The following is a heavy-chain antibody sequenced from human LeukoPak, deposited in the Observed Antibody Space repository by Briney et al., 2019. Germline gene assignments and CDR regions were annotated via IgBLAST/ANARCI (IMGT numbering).Heavy chain of an antibody. CDR2: LICSGGCT. Sequence: GGSLRHSRAASGFTLCHYPMSLVRPAPGKGLEGVSTLICSGGCTHYADSLHGRFTISRHKSKNPLYLQMNSLRAHEHAVYFFSKDLSGAFDYWGQGTLVTVSS. CDR3: SKDLSGAFDY. CDR1: GFTLCHYP. V-gene: IGHV3-23*01. J-gene: IGHJ4*02. D-gene: IGHD3-10*01.